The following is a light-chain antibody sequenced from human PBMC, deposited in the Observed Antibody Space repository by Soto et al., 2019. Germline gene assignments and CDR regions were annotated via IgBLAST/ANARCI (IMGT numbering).Light chain of an antibody. CDR2: GAS. CDR1: QSVRHNH. CDR3: QQYDSSPYT. J-gene: IGKJ2*01. Sequence: EIVLTQSPGTLSLSPGERATLSCRASQSVRHNHLAWYQHKPGQPPRLLIYGASSRVTVIPDRFSGSGSGTDFTLTISSVEPEDFAVYYCQQYDSSPYTFGQGTNVEIK. V-gene: IGKV3-20*01.